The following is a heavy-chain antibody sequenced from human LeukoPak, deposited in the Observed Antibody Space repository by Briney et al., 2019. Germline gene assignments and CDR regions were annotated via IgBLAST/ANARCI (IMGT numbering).Heavy chain of an antibody. J-gene: IGHJ4*02. V-gene: IGHV1-2*04. D-gene: IGHD6-19*01. CDR3: AKDQVAGDFDY. CDR1: GYTFTDYY. Sequence: ASVRVSCTASGYTFTDYYIHWLRQAPGQGLEWMGHINTKSGGTRYAQKFQGWVTMTRDTSMNTAYMEMSGVTFDDTAVYYCAKDQVAGDFDYWGQGTLVTVHS. CDR2: INTKSGGT.